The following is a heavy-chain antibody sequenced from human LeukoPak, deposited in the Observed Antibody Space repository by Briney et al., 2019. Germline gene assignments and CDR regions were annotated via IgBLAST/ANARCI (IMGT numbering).Heavy chain of an antibody. CDR2: ISWNSGSI. CDR3: AKDKLYSSGSNYYYYGMDV. Sequence: GGSLRLSCAASGFTFSSYAMSWVRQAPGKGLEWVSGISWNSGSIGYADSVKDRFTISRDNAKNSLYLQMNSLRAEDTALYYCAKDKLYSSGSNYYYYGMDVWGQGTTVTVSS. D-gene: IGHD6-19*01. V-gene: IGHV3-9*01. J-gene: IGHJ6*02. CDR1: GFTFSSYA.